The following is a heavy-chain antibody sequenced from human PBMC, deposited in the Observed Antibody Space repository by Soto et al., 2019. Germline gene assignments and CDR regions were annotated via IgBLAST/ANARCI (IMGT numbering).Heavy chain of an antibody. CDR1: GYTFTSYG. J-gene: IGHJ5*02. Sequence: QVQLVQSGAEVKKPGASVKVSCKASGYTFTSYGISWVRQAPGQGLEWMGWISAYNGNTNYAQKLQGRVTMTTDTSTGTAYRELRSLRADDTAVYYCERADYGLPSYGFDPWGQGTLVTVSS. D-gene: IGHD4-17*01. CDR2: ISAYNGNT. V-gene: IGHV1-18*01. CDR3: ERADYGLPSYGFDP.